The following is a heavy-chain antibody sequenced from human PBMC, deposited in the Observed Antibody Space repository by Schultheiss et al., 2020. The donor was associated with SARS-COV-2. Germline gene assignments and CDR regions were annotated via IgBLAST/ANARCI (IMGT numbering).Heavy chain of an antibody. V-gene: IGHV3-NL1*01. J-gene: IGHJ4*02. D-gene: IGHD1-26*01. CDR1: GFTFSSYG. CDR2: IYSGGST. CDR3: ARDGPSGSYDY. Sequence: GGSLRLSCAASGFTFSSYGMHWVRQAPGKGLEWVAVIYSGGSTYYADSVKGRFTISRDNSKNTLYLQMNSLRAEDTAVYYCARDGPSGSYDYWGQGTLVTGSS.